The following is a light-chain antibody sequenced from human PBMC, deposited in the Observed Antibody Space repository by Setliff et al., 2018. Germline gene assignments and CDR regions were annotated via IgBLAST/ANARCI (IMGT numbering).Light chain of an antibody. J-gene: IGLJ2*01. CDR1: DSDVGGFNL. V-gene: IGLV2-14*03. CDR3: SSYTTASTVV. Sequence: QSALTQPASVSGSPGQSITISCTGTDSDVGGFNLVSWYQQHPGKAPKLLIYDVSNRPSGVSNRFSGSKSGNTASLTISGLQSEDEADYYCSSYTTASTVVFGGGTK. CDR2: DVS.